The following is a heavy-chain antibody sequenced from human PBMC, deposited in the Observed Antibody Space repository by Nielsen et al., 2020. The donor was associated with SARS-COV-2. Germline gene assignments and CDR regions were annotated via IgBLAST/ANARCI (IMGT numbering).Heavy chain of an antibody. J-gene: IGHJ6*02. V-gene: IGHV3-15*01. Sequence: GGSLRLSCAASGFTFSNAWMSWVRQAPGKGLEWAGRIKSKTDGGTTDYAAPVKGRFTISRDDSKNTLYLQMNSLKTEDTAVYYCTTSLYNWNDMDSDYYGMDVWGQGTTVTVSS. CDR3: TTSLYNWNDMDSDYYGMDV. CDR1: GFTFSNAW. CDR2: IKSKTDGGTT. D-gene: IGHD1-20*01.